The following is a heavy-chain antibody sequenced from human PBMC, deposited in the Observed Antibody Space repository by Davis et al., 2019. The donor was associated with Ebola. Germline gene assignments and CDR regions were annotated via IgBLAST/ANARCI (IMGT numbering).Heavy chain of an antibody. CDR3: AGVGAANSWNWYFDL. CDR1: AFPFSDYF. V-gene: IGHV3-11*01. J-gene: IGHJ2*01. CDR2: IIGHGVTL. Sequence: SLSLSCEASAFPFSDYFMRRSRHAPRQELDWIASIIGHGVTLYYADSVQGRFTIYRDNARNSLHLQMNSLRVEDTAVYYCAGVGAANSWNWYFDLWGRCTLVTVSS. D-gene: IGHD6-13*01.